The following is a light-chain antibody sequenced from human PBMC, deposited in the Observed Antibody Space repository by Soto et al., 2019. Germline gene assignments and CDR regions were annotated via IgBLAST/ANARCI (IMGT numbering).Light chain of an antibody. J-gene: IGKJ2*01. Sequence: DIVMTQSPDSLAVSRGERATINCKSSQSFLYSSNNMNYLAWYQQKPGHPPKLLSYWSSTRESGVPDRFSGSASGTDFTLTISSLQAEDVADYYCQQHYSTPYTCGQGTKLEIK. CDR2: WSS. CDR1: QSFLYSSNNMNY. CDR3: QQHYSTPYT. V-gene: IGKV4-1*01.